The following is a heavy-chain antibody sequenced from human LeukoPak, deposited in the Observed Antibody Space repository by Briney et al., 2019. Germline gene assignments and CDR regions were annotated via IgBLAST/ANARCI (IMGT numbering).Heavy chain of an antibody. D-gene: IGHD3-10*01. J-gene: IGHJ4*02. V-gene: IGHV4-61*02. CDR2: IYTSGST. Sequence: PSETLSLTCTVSGGSISSGSYYWSWIRQPAGKGLEWIGRIYTSGSTNYNPSLKSRVTISVDTSKNQFSLKLSSVTAADTAVYYCARANYYGSGSDYFDYWGQGTLVTVSS. CDR1: GGSISSGSYY. CDR3: ARANYYGSGSDYFDY.